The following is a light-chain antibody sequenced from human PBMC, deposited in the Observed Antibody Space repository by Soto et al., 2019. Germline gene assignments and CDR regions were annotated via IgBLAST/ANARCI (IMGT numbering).Light chain of an antibody. J-gene: IGKJ1*01. CDR1: QSISNW. CDR3: QQYDTFST. Sequence: DIQMTQSPSTLSASVGDRVTITCRASQSISNWLAWYQQKPGKAPNLLIYDASSLESGVPSRFSGSGSGTEFTLTISSLQPDDFATYYCQQYDTFSTFGQGTKVDIK. V-gene: IGKV1-5*01. CDR2: DAS.